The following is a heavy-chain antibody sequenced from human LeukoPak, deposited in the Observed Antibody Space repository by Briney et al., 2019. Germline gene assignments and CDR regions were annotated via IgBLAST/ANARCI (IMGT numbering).Heavy chain of an antibody. J-gene: IGHJ4*02. D-gene: IGHD3-3*01. CDR3: ARRAPFGMVTH. Sequence: ASVKVSCKASGYTFTSYGISWVRQAPGQGLEWMGWISAYNGNTNYAQKLQGRVTMTTDTPASTAYMELRSLRSDDTAVYYCARRAPFGMVTHWGQGTLVTVSS. V-gene: IGHV1-18*01. CDR2: ISAYNGNT. CDR1: GYTFTSYG.